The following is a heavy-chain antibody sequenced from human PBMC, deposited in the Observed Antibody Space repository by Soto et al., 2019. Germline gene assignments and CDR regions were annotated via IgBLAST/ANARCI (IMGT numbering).Heavy chain of an antibody. CDR2: ISGSGGST. CDR3: AKENFNYDILTGPLRSEFDY. CDR1: GFTFSSYA. V-gene: IGHV3-23*01. Sequence: GGSLRLSCAASGFTFSSYAMSWVRQAPGKGLEWVSAISGSGGSTYYADSVKGRFTISRDNSKNTLYLQMNSLRAEDTAVYYWAKENFNYDILTGPLRSEFDYWGQGTLVTVSS. D-gene: IGHD3-9*01. J-gene: IGHJ4*02.